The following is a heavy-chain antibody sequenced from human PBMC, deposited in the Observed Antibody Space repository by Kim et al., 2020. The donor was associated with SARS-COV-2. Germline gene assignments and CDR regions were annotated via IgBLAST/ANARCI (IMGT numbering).Heavy chain of an antibody. J-gene: IGHJ4*01. Sequence: SETLSLTCIGSGASFSGFYWSWIRQSPGRGLEWIGNISHTGSATYNPSLKSRVTISVDTSKVQASLKMTSVTAADTAIYYCATCHTPFFFDYWGQGILVTVSS. CDR2: ISHTGSA. CDR3: ATCHTPFFFDY. D-gene: IGHD2-15*01. CDR1: GASFSGFY. V-gene: IGHV4-59*01.